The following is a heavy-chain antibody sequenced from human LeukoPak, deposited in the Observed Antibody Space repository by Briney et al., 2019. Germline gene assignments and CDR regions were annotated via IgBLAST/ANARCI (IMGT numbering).Heavy chain of an antibody. V-gene: IGHV3-30*18. CDR3: AKDLTELTLALNC. CDR2: ISNDGTRK. Sequence: GGSLRLSRAASGLPFSSYGMAWVRQAPGKGREWMAVISNDGTRKYYADSVKGRFTISRDNSKNTLYLQMNSLRVEDIAVYYCAKDLTELTLALNCWGQGTLVTVSS. CDR1: GLPFSSYG. D-gene: IGHD3-9*01. J-gene: IGHJ4*02.